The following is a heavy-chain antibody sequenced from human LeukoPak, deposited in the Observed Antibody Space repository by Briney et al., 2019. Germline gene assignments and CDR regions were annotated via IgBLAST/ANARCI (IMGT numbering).Heavy chain of an antibody. Sequence: GGSLRLSCLASGFTFSDYYMSWIRQAPRKGVEWVTYISRGATTIYYPDSVKGRFTISRDNAKNSLYLQMNSLRAEDTAVYYCARDSTVRASPPGYWGQGTLVTVSS. CDR2: ISRGATTI. CDR3: ARDSTVRASPPGY. J-gene: IGHJ4*02. V-gene: IGHV3-11*04. CDR1: GFTFSDYY. D-gene: IGHD2-21*01.